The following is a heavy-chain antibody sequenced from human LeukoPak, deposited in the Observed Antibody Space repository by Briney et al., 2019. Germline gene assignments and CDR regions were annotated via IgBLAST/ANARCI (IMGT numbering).Heavy chain of an antibody. Sequence: SVKVSCKASGGTFSSYTISWVRQAPGQGLEWMGRIIPILGIANYAQKFQGRVTITADKSTSTAYMELSSLRSEDTAVYYCARDHVSCSSTSCYGQTEYYFDYWGQGTLATVSS. J-gene: IGHJ4*02. CDR2: IIPILGIA. D-gene: IGHD2-2*01. CDR3: ARDHVSCSSTSCYGQTEYYFDY. CDR1: GGTFSSYT. V-gene: IGHV1-69*04.